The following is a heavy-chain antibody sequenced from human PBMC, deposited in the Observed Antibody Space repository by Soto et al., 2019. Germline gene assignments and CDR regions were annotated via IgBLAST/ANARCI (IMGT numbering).Heavy chain of an antibody. V-gene: IGHV3-7*01. CDR3: ATETWYRFDY. CDR2: IWRDGGDN. D-gene: IGHD2-15*01. J-gene: IGHJ4*01. Sequence: ESGGGLVQPGGSLRLSCAASGFKFSDYWMAWVRQAPGKGLEWVAKIWRDGGDNNYVDSLKGRFTMSRDDAKNSVYLQMNSLRAEDTAVYYCATETWYRFDYWGHGTPVTVSS. CDR1: GFKFSDYW.